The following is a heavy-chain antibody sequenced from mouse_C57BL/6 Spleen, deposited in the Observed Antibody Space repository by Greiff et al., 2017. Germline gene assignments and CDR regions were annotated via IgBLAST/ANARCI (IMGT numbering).Heavy chain of an antibody. J-gene: IGHJ4*01. CDR3: ARDAIYYGMDY. CDR1: GYSITSGYY. Sequence: EVQLVESGPGLVKPSQSLSLTCSVTGYSITSGYYWNWIRQFPGNKLEWMGYISYDGSNNYNPSLKNRISITRDTSKNQFFLKLNSVTTEDTATYYCARDAIYYGMDYWGQGTSVTVSS. V-gene: IGHV3-6*01. CDR2: ISYDGSN.